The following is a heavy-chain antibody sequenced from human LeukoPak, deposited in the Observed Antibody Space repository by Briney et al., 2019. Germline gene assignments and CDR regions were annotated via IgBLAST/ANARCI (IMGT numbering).Heavy chain of an antibody. J-gene: IGHJ5*02. V-gene: IGHV3-74*01. CDR3: TRVRTANWFDP. Sequence: PGGSLRLSCAASGFTFSNHWMHWVRQAPGKGLVWVSRINSDGSGTVYADSVKGRFTISRDNAKITLYLQMSSLRAEDTAVYYCTRVRTANWFDPWGQGTLVTVSS. CDR1: GFTFSNHW. D-gene: IGHD5-18*01. CDR2: INSDGSGT.